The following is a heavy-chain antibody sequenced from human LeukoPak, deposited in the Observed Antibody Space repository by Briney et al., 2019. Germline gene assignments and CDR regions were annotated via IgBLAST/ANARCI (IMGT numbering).Heavy chain of an antibody. J-gene: IGHJ4*02. D-gene: IGHD6-19*01. CDR3: ARLTKGEQWLAYYFDY. CDR1: GGSISGFV. V-gene: IGHV4-59*08. Sequence: SETLSLTCTVSGGSISGFVWSWIRQPPGEGLDYIGFIYDTGTPTNYNPLLKSRVTLSVDTSKNQFSLNLKSVTAADTAVYYCARLTKGEQWLAYYFDYWGQGALVTFSS. CDR2: IYDTGTPT.